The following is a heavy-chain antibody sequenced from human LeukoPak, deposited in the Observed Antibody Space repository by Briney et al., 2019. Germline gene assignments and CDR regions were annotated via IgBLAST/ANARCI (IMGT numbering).Heavy chain of an antibody. D-gene: IGHD3-10*01. Sequence: GGSLRLSCAASGFTFSSYGMNWVRQAPGKGLKWVAYISSSSSYIYYADSVKGRFTISRDNAKKSLYLQMNSLRAEDTAVYYCARDGRLNYGSGSYYSDWFDPWGQGTLVIVSS. V-gene: IGHV3-21*01. J-gene: IGHJ5*02. CDR2: ISSSSSYI. CDR3: ARDGRLNYGSGSYYSDWFDP. CDR1: GFTFSSYG.